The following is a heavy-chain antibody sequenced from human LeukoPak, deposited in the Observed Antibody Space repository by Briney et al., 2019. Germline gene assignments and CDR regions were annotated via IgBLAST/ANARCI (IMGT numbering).Heavy chain of an antibody. CDR1: GYTLTELS. CDR2: FDPEDGET. CDR3: ARVYYYYYYMDV. V-gene: IGHV1-24*01. J-gene: IGHJ6*03. Sequence: ASVKVSCKVSGYTLTELSMHWVRQAPGKGLEWMGGFDPEDGETIYAQKFQGRVTMTEDTSTDTAYMELSSLRSEDTAVYYCARVYYYYYYMDVWGKGTTVTVSS.